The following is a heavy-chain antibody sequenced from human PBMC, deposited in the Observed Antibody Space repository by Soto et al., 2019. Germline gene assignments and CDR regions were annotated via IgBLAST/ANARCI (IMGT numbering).Heavy chain of an antibody. J-gene: IGHJ4*02. CDR1: GFTFSSYA. Sequence: GGSLRLSCAASGFTFSSYAMSWVRQAPGKGLEWVSAISGSGGSKYYADSVKGRFTISRDNSKNTLYLQMNSLRAEDTAVYYCAKEDGYCSSTSCRGSGYWGQGTLVTVSS. CDR3: AKEDGYCSSTSCRGSGY. D-gene: IGHD2-2*03. CDR2: ISGSGGSK. V-gene: IGHV3-23*01.